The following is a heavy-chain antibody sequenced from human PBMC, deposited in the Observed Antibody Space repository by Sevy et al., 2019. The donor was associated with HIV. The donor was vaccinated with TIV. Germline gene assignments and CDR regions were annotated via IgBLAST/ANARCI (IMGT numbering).Heavy chain of an antibody. D-gene: IGHD2-21*02. J-gene: IGHJ4*02. CDR2: VIASVNMA. V-gene: IGHV1-69*10. CDR3: ARAMTGCGDCYYFDS. Sequence: ASVKVSCKASGGTFSTYIINWVRQAPGQGLEWMGGVIASVNMANSAQKFQGRVTITADGSTSTAYMELSSLTSEDTAIYYWARAMTGCGDCYYFDSWGQGTRVTVSS. CDR1: GGTFSTYI.